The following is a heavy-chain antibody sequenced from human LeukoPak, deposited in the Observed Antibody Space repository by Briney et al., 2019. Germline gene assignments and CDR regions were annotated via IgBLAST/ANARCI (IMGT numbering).Heavy chain of an antibody. CDR1: GYTFTSYD. Sequence: ASVKVSCKASGYTFTSYDINWVRQATGRGLEWMGWMNPNSGNTGYAQKFQGRVTMTRNTSISTAYMELSSLRSEDTAVYYCARGLGDFWSGFRLYYYGMDVWGQGTTVTVSS. J-gene: IGHJ6*02. CDR3: ARGLGDFWSGFRLYYYGMDV. V-gene: IGHV1-8*01. CDR2: MNPNSGNT. D-gene: IGHD3-3*01.